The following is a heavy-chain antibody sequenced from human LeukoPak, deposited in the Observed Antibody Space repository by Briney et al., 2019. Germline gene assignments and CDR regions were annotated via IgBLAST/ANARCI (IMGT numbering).Heavy chain of an antibody. V-gene: IGHV3-30-3*01. D-gene: IGHD2-2*01. Sequence: GGSLRLSCAASGFTFSSYAMHWVRQAPSKGLEWVAVISYDGSNKYYADSVKGRFTISRDNSKNTLYLQMNSLRAEDTAVYYCAREMGYCSSTSCLFDPWGQGTLVTVSS. CDR1: GFTFSSYA. J-gene: IGHJ5*02. CDR3: AREMGYCSSTSCLFDP. CDR2: ISYDGSNK.